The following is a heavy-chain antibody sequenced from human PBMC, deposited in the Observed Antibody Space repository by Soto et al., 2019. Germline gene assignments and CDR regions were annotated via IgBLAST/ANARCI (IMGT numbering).Heavy chain of an antibody. J-gene: IGHJ4*02. CDR1: GRSISSYY. V-gene: IGHV4-59*01. D-gene: IGHD6-13*01. CDR3: ARYGGAAAKFDY. CDR2: IYYSGST. Sequence: PSETLSLTCTVSGRSISSYYWSWIRQPPGKGLEWIGYIYYSGSTNYNPSLKSRVTISVDTSKNQFSLKLSTVTAADTAVYYCARYGGAAAKFDYWGQGTLVTVSS.